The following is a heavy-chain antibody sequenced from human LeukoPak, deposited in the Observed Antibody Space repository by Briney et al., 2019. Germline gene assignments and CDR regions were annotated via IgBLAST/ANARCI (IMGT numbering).Heavy chain of an antibody. CDR1: GYTFTGYY. J-gene: IGHJ4*02. CDR2: IKPNSGGT. CDR3: ARDFRYDSSGYYPSGYFDY. Sequence: ASVKVSCKASGYTFTGYYMHWVRQAPGQGLEWMGWIKPNSGGTNYAQKFQGRVTMTRDTSISTAYMELSRLRSDDTAVYYCARDFRYDSSGYYPSGYFDYWGQGTLVTVSS. D-gene: IGHD3-22*01. V-gene: IGHV1-2*02.